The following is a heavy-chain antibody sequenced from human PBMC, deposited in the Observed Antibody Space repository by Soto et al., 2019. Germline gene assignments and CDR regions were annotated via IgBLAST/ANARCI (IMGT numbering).Heavy chain of an antibody. CDR1: DGSISSYY. V-gene: IGHV4-59*01. J-gene: IGHJ5*02. CDR2: IYYSGST. D-gene: IGHD1-1*01. CDR3: ARVLATSWFDP. Sequence: ASETLSLTCTVGDGSISSYYGSWIRQPPGKGLEWIGYIYYSGSTNYNPSLKSRVTISVDTSKNQFSLKLSSVTAADTAVYYCARVLATSWFDPWGQGTLVTVSS.